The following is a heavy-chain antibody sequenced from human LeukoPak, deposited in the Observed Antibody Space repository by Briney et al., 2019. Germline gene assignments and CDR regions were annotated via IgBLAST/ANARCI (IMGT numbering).Heavy chain of an antibody. D-gene: IGHD3-10*01. Sequence: NPSETLSLTCAVYGGSFSGYYWSWIRQPPGKGLEWIGYIYYSGSTNYNPSLKSRVTISVDTSKNQFSLKLSSVTAADTAVYYCARHGYYYGSGSYYNPPAFDIWGQGTMVTVSS. CDR3: ARHGYYYGSGSYYNPPAFDI. CDR1: GGSFSGYY. J-gene: IGHJ3*02. CDR2: IYYSGST. V-gene: IGHV4-59*08.